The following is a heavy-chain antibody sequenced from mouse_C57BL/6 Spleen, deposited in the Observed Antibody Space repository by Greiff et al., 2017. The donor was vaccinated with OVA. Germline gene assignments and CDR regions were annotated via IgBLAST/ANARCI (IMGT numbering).Heavy chain of an antibody. Sequence: VKQSCKASGYTFTSYWMHWVKQRPGQGLEWIGEIDPSDSYTNYNQKFKGKSTLTVDKSSSTAYMQLSSLTSEDSAVYYCARRGYLYWGQGTTLTVSS. V-gene: IGHV1-69*01. J-gene: IGHJ2*01. D-gene: IGHD5-1*01. CDR3: ARRGYLY. CDR1: GYTFTSYW. CDR2: IDPSDSYT.